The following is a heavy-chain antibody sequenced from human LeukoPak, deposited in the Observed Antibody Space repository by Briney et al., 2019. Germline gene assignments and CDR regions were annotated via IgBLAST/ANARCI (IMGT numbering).Heavy chain of an antibody. V-gene: IGHV4-34*01. J-gene: IGHJ4*02. CDR1: RGSFSGYY. D-gene: IGHD3-22*01. CDR3: AREGDSSVYYDY. Sequence: SETLSLPCAVYRGSFSGYYWSWLRPPPGKGLEWIGEIHHSGSTNYNPSLKSRVTISVDTTKSQFSLKLSSVTAADTAVYYCAREGDSSVYYDYWGQGTLVTVSS. CDR2: IHHSGST.